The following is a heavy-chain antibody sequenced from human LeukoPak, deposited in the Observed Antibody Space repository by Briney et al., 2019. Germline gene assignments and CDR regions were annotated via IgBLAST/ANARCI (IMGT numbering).Heavy chain of an antibody. CDR1: GFTFSSYW. V-gene: IGHV3-7*01. J-gene: IGHJ4*02. CDR3: ARDLNYYDSSGDFDY. CDR2: IKQDGSEK. D-gene: IGHD3-22*01. Sequence: PGGSLRLSCAASGFTFSSYWMSWVRQAPGKGQEWVANIKQDGSEKYYVDSVKGRFTISRDNAKNSLYLQMNSLRAEDTAVYYCARDLNYYDSSGDFDYWGQGTLVTVSS.